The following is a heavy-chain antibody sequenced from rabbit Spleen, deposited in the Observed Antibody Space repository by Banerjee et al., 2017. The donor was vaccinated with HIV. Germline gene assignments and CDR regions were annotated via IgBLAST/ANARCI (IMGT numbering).Heavy chain of an antibody. CDR2: IIGSSGGFT. CDR1: GFDFSSSDY. Sequence: QSLEESGGDLVKPGASLTLTCKASGFDFSSSDYMCWVRQAPGKGLEWISCIIGSSGGFTYSATWAKGRFTCSKTSSTTVTLQMTSLTVADTATYFCARDTATSFSSYGMDLLGPGTLVTVS. D-gene: IGHD7-1*01. J-gene: IGHJ6*01. V-gene: IGHV1S40*01. CDR3: ARDTATSFSSYGMDL.